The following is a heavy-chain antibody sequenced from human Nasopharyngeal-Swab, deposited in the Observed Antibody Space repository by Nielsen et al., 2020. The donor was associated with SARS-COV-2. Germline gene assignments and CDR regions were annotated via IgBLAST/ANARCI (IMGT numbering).Heavy chain of an antibody. Sequence: GSLRLSCAASGFTVSSNYMSWVRQAPGKGLEWVSVIYSGGSTYYADSVKGRFTISRDNSKNTLYLQINSLRAEDTAVYYCARDYCGGDCYGDYWGQGTLVTVSS. CDR2: IYSGGST. J-gene: IGHJ4*02. CDR3: ARDYCGGDCYGDY. D-gene: IGHD2-21*02. V-gene: IGHV3-66*01. CDR1: GFTVSSNY.